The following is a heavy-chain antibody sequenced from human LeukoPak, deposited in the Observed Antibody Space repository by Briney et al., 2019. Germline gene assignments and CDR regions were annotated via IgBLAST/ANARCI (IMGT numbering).Heavy chain of an antibody. CDR3: ATHDYSYGLFDY. D-gene: IGHD5-18*01. J-gene: IGHJ4*02. V-gene: IGHV4-59*01. Sequence: SETLSLTCAVYGGSFSGYYWSWIRQPPGKGLEWIGYIYYSGSTNYNPSLKSRVTISVDTSKNQFSLKLSSVTAADTAVYYCATHDYSYGLFDYWGQGTLVTVSS. CDR2: IYYSGST. CDR1: GGSFSGYY.